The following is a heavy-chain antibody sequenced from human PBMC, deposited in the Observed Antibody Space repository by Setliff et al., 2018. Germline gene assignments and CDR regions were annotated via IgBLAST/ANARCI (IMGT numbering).Heavy chain of an antibody. CDR3: ARTCSGSGCYAGLES. J-gene: IGHJ4*02. Sequence: GGSLRLSCAASGFTVSSYWMHWVRQAPGKGLVWVSRINSDGTSTSYADSVKGRFTISRDNAKNTLYLQMNSLRPEDTAVYYCARTCSGSGCYAGLESWGQGTPVTVSS. D-gene: IGHD2-15*01. CDR2: INSDGTST. CDR1: GFTVSSYW. V-gene: IGHV3-74*01.